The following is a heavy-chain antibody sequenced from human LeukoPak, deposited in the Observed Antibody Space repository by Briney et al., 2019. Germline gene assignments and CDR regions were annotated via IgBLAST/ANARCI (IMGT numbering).Heavy chain of an antibody. Sequence: GASVKVSCKASGGTFSSYAISWVRQAPGQGLEWMGGIIPIFGTANYAQKFQGRVTITTDESTSTAYMELSSLRSEDTAVYYCARETRGYCSSTICSRGAFDPWGQGTLVTVSS. CDR3: ARETRGYCSSTICSRGAFDP. J-gene: IGHJ5*02. CDR2: IIPIFGTA. CDR1: GGTFSSYA. D-gene: IGHD2-2*01. V-gene: IGHV1-69*05.